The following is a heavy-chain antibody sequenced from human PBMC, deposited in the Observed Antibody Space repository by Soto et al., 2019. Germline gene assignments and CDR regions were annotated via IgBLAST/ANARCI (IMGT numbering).Heavy chain of an antibody. V-gene: IGHV3-23*01. Sequence: GGSLRLSCAASGFTFSSYAMSWVRQAPGKGLEWVSAISGSGGSTYYADSVKGRFTISRDNSKNTLYLQMNSLRAEDTAVYYCAKYEPSTTEYNWNYYYYYYGMDVWGQGTTVTVSS. J-gene: IGHJ6*02. CDR2: ISGSGGST. CDR3: AKYEPSTTEYNWNYYYYYYGMDV. D-gene: IGHD1-7*01. CDR1: GFTFSSYA.